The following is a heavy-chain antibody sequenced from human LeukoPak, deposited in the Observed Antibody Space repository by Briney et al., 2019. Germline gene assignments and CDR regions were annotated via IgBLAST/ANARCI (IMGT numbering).Heavy chain of an antibody. D-gene: IGHD6-19*01. V-gene: IGHV3-23*01. Sequence: GGCLRLSCAASRFSFSNYAMSWVRQAPGKWLDWVSAIVDSGDRAYYADSVKGRLTISRDNSKNTLYLQMNSLRAEDTAVYYCAKDSRRVSGWYYFDYWGQGTLVTVSS. CDR3: AKDSRRVSGWYYFDY. CDR1: RFSFSNYA. CDR2: IVDSGDRA. J-gene: IGHJ4*02.